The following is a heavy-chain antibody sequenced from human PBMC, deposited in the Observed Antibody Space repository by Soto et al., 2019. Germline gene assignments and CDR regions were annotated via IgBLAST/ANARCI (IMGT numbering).Heavy chain of an antibody. CDR3: AKVPFVGWEVRESDN. J-gene: IGHJ4*02. Sequence: EVHLLESGGGLVQPGGSLRLSCAASGFTFSSYAMSWVRQAPGKGLEWVSTISDSGISTYYADSVKGRFTISRDNSKNTLYLQMNSLRAEDTAVYYCAKVPFVGWEVRESDNWGQGTLVTVSS. D-gene: IGHD1-26*01. CDR2: ISDSGIST. CDR1: GFTFSSYA. V-gene: IGHV3-23*01.